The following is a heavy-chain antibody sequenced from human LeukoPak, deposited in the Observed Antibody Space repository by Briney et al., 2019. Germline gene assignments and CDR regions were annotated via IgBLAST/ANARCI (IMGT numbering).Heavy chain of an antibody. D-gene: IGHD6-13*01. Sequence: GASVKVSCKASGGTFSSYAISWVRQAPGQGLEWMGGIIPIFGTANYAQKFQGRVTITADESTSTAYMELSSLRSEDTAVYYCAKEKVSSSWEEVEYYFDYWGQGTLVTVSS. CDR3: AKEKVSSSWEEVEYYFDY. J-gene: IGHJ4*02. CDR2: IIPIFGTA. CDR1: GGTFSSYA. V-gene: IGHV1-69*13.